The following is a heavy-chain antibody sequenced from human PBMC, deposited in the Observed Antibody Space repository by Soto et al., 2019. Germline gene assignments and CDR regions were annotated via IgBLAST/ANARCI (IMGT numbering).Heavy chain of an antibody. Sequence: PGGSLRLSCAASGFTFSSYSMNWVRQAPGKGLEWVSSISSSSSYIYYADSVKGRFTISRDNAKNSLYLQMNSLRAEDTAVYYCARDLLYCSSTSCGGAFDIWGQGTMVTVSS. CDR1: GFTFSSYS. CDR2: ISSSSSYI. CDR3: ARDLLYCSSTSCGGAFDI. V-gene: IGHV3-21*01. D-gene: IGHD2-2*01. J-gene: IGHJ3*02.